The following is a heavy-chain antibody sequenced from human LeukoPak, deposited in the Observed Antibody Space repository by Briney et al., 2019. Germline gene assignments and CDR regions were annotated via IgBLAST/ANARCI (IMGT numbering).Heavy chain of an antibody. D-gene: IGHD2/OR15-2a*01. V-gene: IGHV3-74*01. Sequence: PGGSLRLSCAASGFTFSSYWMYWVRQAPGKGLVWDSRINSDGSTTSYADSVKGRFTISRDNAKNTLYLQMNSLRAEDTAVYYCARVGTTSNFYYYYGMDVWGQGTTVTVSS. CDR1: GFTFSSYW. CDR2: INSDGSTT. CDR3: ARVGTTSNFYYYYGMDV. J-gene: IGHJ6*02.